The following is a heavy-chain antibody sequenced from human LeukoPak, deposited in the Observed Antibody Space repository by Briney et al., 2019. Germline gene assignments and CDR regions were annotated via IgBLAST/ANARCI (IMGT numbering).Heavy chain of an antibody. CDR3: ARRDWGEHLSFDY. J-gene: IGHJ4*02. Sequence: SETLSLTCSVSGGSMSSSDYYWGWIRQPPGKGLQWIGDVYYNGDTYYNPSLKSRVTISGDTSKKQFSLKLTSVTAADTAVYYCARRDWGEHLSFDYWGQGTLVTVSS. CDR1: GGSMSSSDYY. V-gene: IGHV4-39*01. CDR2: VYYNGDT. D-gene: IGHD7-27*01.